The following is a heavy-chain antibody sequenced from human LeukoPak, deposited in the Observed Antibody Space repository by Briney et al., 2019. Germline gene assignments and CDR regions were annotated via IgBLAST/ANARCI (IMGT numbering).Heavy chain of an antibody. J-gene: IGHJ4*02. CDR2: IDSDGSST. D-gene: IGHD3-16*01. CDR3: ARDRGGAGPTTVDY. Sequence: PGGSLRLSCAASGFTFSRYWMHWVRQVPGKGPVWVSRIDSDGSSTTYAGSVRGRFTISRDNAKNTLYLQLNSLRAEDTAVYYCARDRGGAGPTTVDYWGQGTLVTVSS. V-gene: IGHV3-74*01. CDR1: GFTFSRYW.